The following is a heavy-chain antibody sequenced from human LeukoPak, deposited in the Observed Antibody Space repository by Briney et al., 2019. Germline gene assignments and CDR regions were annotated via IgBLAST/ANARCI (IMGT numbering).Heavy chain of an antibody. Sequence: GGSLRLSWAASGFTFSSYAMHWVRQAPGKGLEWVAVISYDGSNKYYADSVKGRFTLSRDNSKNTLYLQINSLRAEDTAVYYCAREVSSSSSSYYYYGMDVWGQGTTVTVSS. J-gene: IGHJ6*02. CDR3: AREVSSSSSSYYYYGMDV. CDR1: GFTFSSYA. V-gene: IGHV3-30-3*01. CDR2: ISYDGSNK. D-gene: IGHD6-6*01.